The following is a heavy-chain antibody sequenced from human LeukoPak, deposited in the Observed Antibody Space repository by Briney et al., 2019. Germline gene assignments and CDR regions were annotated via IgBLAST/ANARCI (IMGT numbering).Heavy chain of an antibody. CDR2: ISSSGSTI. V-gene: IGHV3-48*03. Sequence: GGSLRLSCAASGFTFSRYEMNWVRQAPGKRLEWVSYISSSGSTIYYADSVKGRFTISRDNAKNSLYLQMNSLRAEDTAVYYCARVPGHSGWNFDYWGQGTLVAVSS. J-gene: IGHJ4*02. CDR1: GFTFSRYE. D-gene: IGHD6-19*01. CDR3: ARVPGHSGWNFDY.